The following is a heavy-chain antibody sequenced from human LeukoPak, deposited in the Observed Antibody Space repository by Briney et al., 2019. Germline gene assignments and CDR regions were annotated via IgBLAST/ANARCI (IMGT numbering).Heavy chain of an antibody. D-gene: IGHD6-6*01. CDR2: INHSGST. J-gene: IGHJ3*02. CDR1: GGSFSGYY. Sequence: SETLSLTCAVYGGSFSGYYWSWIRQPPGKGLEWIGEINHSGSTNYNPSLKSRVTISVDTSKNQSSLKLSSVTAADTAVYYCARAAARPDAFDIWGQGTMVTVSS. CDR3: ARAAARPDAFDI. V-gene: IGHV4-34*01.